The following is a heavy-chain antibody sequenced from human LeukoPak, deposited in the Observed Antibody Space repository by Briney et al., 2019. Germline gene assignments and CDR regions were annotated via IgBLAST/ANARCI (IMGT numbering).Heavy chain of an antibody. J-gene: IGHJ2*01. CDR3: ARGLGGGNSVYCDL. V-gene: IGHV4-34*01. D-gene: IGHD4-23*01. CDR1: DGSLGASC. CDR2: VYHSGSA. Sequence: SETLSLTCGVYDGSLGASCWSWIRQPPGKGPEWIGEVYHSGSASYHPSLQSRVTISLDASKDQFSLKLSSVTAADTAVYYCARGLGGGNSVYCDLWGRGTLVTVSS.